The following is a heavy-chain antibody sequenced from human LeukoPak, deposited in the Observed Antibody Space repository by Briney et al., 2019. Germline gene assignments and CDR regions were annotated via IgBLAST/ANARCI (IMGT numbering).Heavy chain of an antibody. D-gene: IGHD1-1*01. V-gene: IGHV3-23*01. J-gene: IGHJ4*02. CDR2: ITGSGGSP. CDR1: GFTFSTYA. Sequence: GGSLRLSCAASGFTFSTYAMSWVRQAPGKGLEWVSAITGSGGSPYYADSVKGRITISRDNSKNTLYLQMNSLRAEDTAVYYCAKDQEKLGTADYWGQGTLVTVSS. CDR3: AKDQEKLGTADY.